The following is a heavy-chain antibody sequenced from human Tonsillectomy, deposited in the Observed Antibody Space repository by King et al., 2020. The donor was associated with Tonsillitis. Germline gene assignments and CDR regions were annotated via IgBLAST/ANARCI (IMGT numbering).Heavy chain of an antibody. CDR3: ARDPSYCGGDCNRFDL. V-gene: IGHV3-48*01. CDR1: GFRIRNHS. D-gene: IGHD2-21*02. CDR2: ISSSGSTI. J-gene: IGHJ5*02. Sequence: VQLVESGGGLIEPGGSLRLSCAASGFRIRNHSMHWVRQAPGKGLEWVAYISSSGSTIFYADFAKGRFTISRDIATNSLYLQMNSLRGEDTARYYCARDPSYCGGDCNRFDLWGQGDLVAVSS.